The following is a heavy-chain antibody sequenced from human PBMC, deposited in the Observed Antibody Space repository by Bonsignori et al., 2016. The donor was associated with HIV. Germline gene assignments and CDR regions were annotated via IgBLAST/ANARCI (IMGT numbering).Heavy chain of an antibody. D-gene: IGHD1-1*01. V-gene: IGHV3-21*01. CDR2: ISISSTYI. CDR3: AGDDGTAAYMDV. Sequence: WIRQPPGKGLEWISSISISSTYIFYADSVKGRFTISRDNAKNSLYLQLNSLRAEDTAVYYCAGDDGTAAYMDVWGKGTTVTVSS. J-gene: IGHJ6*03.